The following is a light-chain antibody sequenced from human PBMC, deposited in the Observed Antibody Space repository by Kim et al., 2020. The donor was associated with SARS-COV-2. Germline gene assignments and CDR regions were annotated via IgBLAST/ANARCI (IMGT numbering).Light chain of an antibody. CDR2: VGA. V-gene: IGKV2-28*01. CDR3: MQAVQRGT. Sequence: GEPASISGRSGQSILHNNEMNHCDWYVQKPGQSPQILIYVGAYRGSGVPDRVSGRGTGTDFTLKISRVEAGDVGVYYCMQAVQRGTLGQGTRLEI. CDR1: QSILHNNEMNH. J-gene: IGKJ2*01.